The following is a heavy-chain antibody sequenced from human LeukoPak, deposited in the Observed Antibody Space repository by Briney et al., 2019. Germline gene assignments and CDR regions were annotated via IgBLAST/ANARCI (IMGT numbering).Heavy chain of an antibody. CDR3: ARARITIFGVVIMFGYYFDY. CDR2: INHSGST. CDR1: GGSFSGYY. V-gene: IGHV4-34*01. Sequence: KPSETLSLTCAVYGGSFSGYYWSWIHQPPGKGLEWIGEINHSGSTNYNPSLKSRVTISVDTSKNQFSLKLSSVTAADTAVYYCARARITIFGVVIMFGYYFDYWGQGTLVTVSS. D-gene: IGHD3-3*01. J-gene: IGHJ4*02.